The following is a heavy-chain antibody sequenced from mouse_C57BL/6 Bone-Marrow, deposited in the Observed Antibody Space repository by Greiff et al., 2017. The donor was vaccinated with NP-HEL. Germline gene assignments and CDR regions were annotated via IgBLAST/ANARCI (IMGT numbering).Heavy chain of an antibody. D-gene: IGHD2-1*01. CDR3: AISPYGNYPYWYFDV. CDR1: GFTFTDYY. CDR2: IRNKANGYTT. Sequence: EVKLVESGGGLVQPGGSLSLSCAASGFTFTDYYMSWVRQPPGKALEWLGFIRNKANGYTTEYSASVKGRFTISRDNSQSILYLQMNALRADASATYYCAISPYGNYPYWYFDVWGTGTTVTVSS. V-gene: IGHV7-3*01. J-gene: IGHJ1*03.